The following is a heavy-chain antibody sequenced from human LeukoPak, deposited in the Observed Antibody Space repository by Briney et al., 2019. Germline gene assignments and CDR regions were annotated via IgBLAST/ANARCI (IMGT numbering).Heavy chain of an antibody. D-gene: IGHD6-6*01. J-gene: IGHJ4*02. CDR3: ARVGVRYSSSATFDY. Sequence: GGSLRLSCAASGFTFSSYSMNWVRQAPGKGLEWVSSISSSSSYIYYADSVKGRFIISRDNAKNSLYLQMNSLRAEDTAVYYCARVGVRYSSSATFDYWGQGTLVTVSS. CDR2: ISSSSSYI. V-gene: IGHV3-21*01. CDR1: GFTFSSYS.